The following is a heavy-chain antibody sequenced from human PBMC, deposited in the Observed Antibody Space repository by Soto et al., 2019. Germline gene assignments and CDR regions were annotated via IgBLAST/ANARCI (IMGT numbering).Heavy chain of an antibody. CDR3: ARRQGLYDSRDGWVYYFDY. Sequence: QLQLQESGPGLVKPSETLSLTCTVSGGSISSSSYYWGWIRQPPGKGLEWIGNAYYSGSTYYNPSLKSRVTISVDTSKNHFSLKLSSVTAADTAVYFCARRQGLYDSRDGWVYYFDYWGQGTLVTVSS. V-gene: IGHV4-39*02. CDR2: AYYSGST. J-gene: IGHJ4*02. D-gene: IGHD3-22*01. CDR1: GGSISSSSYY.